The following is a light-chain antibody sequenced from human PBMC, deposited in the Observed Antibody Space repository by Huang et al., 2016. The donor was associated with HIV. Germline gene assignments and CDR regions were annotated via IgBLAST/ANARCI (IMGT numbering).Light chain of an antibody. V-gene: IGKV3-15*01. CDR1: QSISTN. CDR2: GAF. J-gene: IGKJ2*01. Sequence: EVVLTQSPATLSVSPGERATLSCRASQSISTNVAWYQQKPGQPPRLLIYGAFTRAPGIPARFSSSASGVDFSRTISSLQTEDFAVYYCQQYDNWPPYTFGQGTKLEIK. CDR3: QQYDNWPPYT.